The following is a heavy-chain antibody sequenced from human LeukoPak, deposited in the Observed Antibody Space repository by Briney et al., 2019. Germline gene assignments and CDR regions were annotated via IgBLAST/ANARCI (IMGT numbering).Heavy chain of an antibody. CDR3: ARGVYAFDV. V-gene: IGHV3-7*01. CDR2: MNEGGSEI. J-gene: IGHJ3*01. D-gene: IGHD6-6*01. Sequence: PGGSLRLSCAASGFTFSGYWMTWVRQAPGTGLEWVTYMNEGGSEIYYSDSVKGRFTISRDNGKNSLYLQMNSLRVEDTAVYYCARGVYAFDVWGQGTMVTVSS. CDR1: GFTFSGYW.